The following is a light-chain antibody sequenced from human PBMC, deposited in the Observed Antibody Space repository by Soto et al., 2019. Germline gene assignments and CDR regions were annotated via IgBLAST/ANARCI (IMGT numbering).Light chain of an antibody. CDR1: RSDVGSYNS. CDR3: CSYAGNSIWL. J-gene: IGLJ2*01. V-gene: IGLV2-23*02. Sequence: QSALTQPASVSGSPGQSITISCTGTRSDVGSYNSIAWYQQHPDKAPRVVIFEVTKRPSGISDRFSGSKSGYTASLTISGLQAEDEAAYFCCSYAGNSIWLFGGGTKVTVL. CDR2: EVT.